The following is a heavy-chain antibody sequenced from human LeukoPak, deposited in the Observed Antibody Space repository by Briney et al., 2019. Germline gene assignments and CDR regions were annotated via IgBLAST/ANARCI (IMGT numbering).Heavy chain of an antibody. CDR1: GFTFSSYS. D-gene: IGHD2-2*02. CDR3: ARENTQAGAFDI. V-gene: IGHV3-21*01. J-gene: IGHJ3*02. Sequence: GGSLRLSYAASGFTFSSYSMNGVRQAPGKGLEWVSSISSSSSYIYYADSVKGRFTISRDNAKNSLYLQMNSLRAEDTAVYYCARENTQAGAFDICGQGTMVTVSS. CDR2: ISSSSSYI.